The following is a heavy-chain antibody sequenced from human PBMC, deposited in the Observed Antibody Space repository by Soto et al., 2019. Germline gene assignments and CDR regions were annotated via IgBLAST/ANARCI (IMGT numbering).Heavy chain of an antibody. CDR3: ARRRVAYYYYYYMDV. CDR1: SGSISSSNW. Sequence: SETLSLTCAVSSGSISSSNWWSWVRQHPGKGLEWIGEIYHSGSTNYNPPLKSRVTISVDKSKNQFSLKLSSVTAADTAVYYCARRRVAYYYYYYMDVWGKGTTVTVSS. J-gene: IGHJ6*03. V-gene: IGHV4-4*02. CDR2: IYHSGST.